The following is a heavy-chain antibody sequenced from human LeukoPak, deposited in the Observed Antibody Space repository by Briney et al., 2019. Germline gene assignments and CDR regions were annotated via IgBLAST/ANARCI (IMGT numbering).Heavy chain of an antibody. CDR1: GFTFSSYG. CDR3: ARDPVVVPAAAHYGMDV. D-gene: IGHD2-2*01. J-gene: IGHJ6*02. Sequence: GGSLRLSCAASGFTFSSYGMHWVRQAPGKGLEWVAVIWCDGSNKYYADSVKGRFTISRDNSKNTLYVQMNSPRAEDTAVYYCARDPVVVPAAAHYGMDVWGQGTTVTVSS. CDR2: IWCDGSNK. V-gene: IGHV3-33*01.